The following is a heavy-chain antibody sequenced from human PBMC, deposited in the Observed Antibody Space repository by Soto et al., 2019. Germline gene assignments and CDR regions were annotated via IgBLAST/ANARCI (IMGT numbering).Heavy chain of an antibody. V-gene: IGHV3-23*01. Sequence: EVQLLESGGGLVQPGGSLRLSCAASGFTFSSYAMSWVRQAPGKGLEWVSAISGSGGSTYYADSVKGRFTISRDNSKNTLYLQMNSMRAEDTDVYYCAKFGVGGDGAFDIWGQGTMVTVSS. CDR3: AKFGVGGDGAFDI. J-gene: IGHJ3*02. CDR2: ISGSGGST. CDR1: GFTFSSYA. D-gene: IGHD2-21*02.